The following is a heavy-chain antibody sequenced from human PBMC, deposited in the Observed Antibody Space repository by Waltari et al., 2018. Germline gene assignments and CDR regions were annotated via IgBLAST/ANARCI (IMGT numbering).Heavy chain of an antibody. J-gene: IGHJ4*02. D-gene: IGHD3-22*01. V-gene: IGHV4-34*01. CDR3: ARGWGLKRGYDSSGYYYYYFDY. Sequence: QVQLQQWGAGLLKPSETLSLTCAVYGGSFSGYYWSWIRQPHGKGLEWIGEINHSGSTNYNPSLKSRVTISVDTSKNLFSLKLSSVTAADTAVYYCARGWGLKRGYDSSGYYYYYFDYWGQGTLVTVSS. CDR2: INHSGST. CDR1: GGSFSGYY.